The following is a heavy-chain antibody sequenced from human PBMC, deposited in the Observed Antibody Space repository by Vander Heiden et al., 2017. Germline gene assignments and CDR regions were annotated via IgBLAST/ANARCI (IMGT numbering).Heavy chain of an antibody. Sequence: QVHLVQSAAEVKTPGASVKVSCKAFGFTFTNFGFTWVRQAPGQGLEWMGWISAYTGNTISAQKFQERITVTTDTSTSTTFMELRSLRSDDTAMYYCARDESPYSSGWYFNYWGQGTLVSVSS. J-gene: IGHJ4*02. V-gene: IGHV1-18*01. CDR1: GFTFTNFG. D-gene: IGHD6-19*01. CDR3: ARDESPYSSGWYFNY. CDR2: ISAYTGNT.